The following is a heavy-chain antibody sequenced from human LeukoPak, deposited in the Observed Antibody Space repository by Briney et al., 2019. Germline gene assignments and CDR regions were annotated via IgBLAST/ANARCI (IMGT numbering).Heavy chain of an antibody. CDR2: IIPIFDSA. V-gene: IGHV1-69*05. CDR3: ASQDASIYSESSTSPTYSD. D-gene: IGHD3-22*01. Sequence: SVKVSCXASGGTFTNYAFNWVRQARGQGLEWMGRIIPIFDSAHYAQRFQGRITITTDESSTTAYMTLSSLTSDDTAVYYCASQDASIYSESSTSPTYSDWGQGTLVTVSS. J-gene: IGHJ4*02. CDR1: GGTFTNYA.